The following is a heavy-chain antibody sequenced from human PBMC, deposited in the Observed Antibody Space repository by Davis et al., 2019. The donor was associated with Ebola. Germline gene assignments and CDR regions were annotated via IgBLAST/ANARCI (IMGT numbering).Heavy chain of an antibody. J-gene: IGHJ4*02. CDR2: ISYDGSNK. CDR1: GFTFSSYA. Sequence: GESLKISCAASGFTFSSYAMHWVRQAPGKGLEWVAVISYDGSNKYYADSVKGRFTISRDNSKNTLYLQMNSLRAEDTAVYYCAKVGLAVAGTGGYWGQGTLVTVSS. V-gene: IGHV3-30-3*01. CDR3: AKVGLAVAGTGGY. D-gene: IGHD6-19*01.